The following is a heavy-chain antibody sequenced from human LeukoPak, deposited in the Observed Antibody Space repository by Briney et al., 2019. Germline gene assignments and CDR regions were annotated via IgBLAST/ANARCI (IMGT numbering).Heavy chain of an antibody. V-gene: IGHV3-23*01. CDR2: ISGSGGST. CDR3: AKDSSVTGTFDY. Sequence: GGSLRLSCAAFGFTFSSYAMSWVRQAPGKGLEWVSAISGSGGSTYYADSVKGRFTISRDNSKNTLYLQMNSLRAEDTAVYYCAKDSSVTGTFDYWGQGTLVTVSS. D-gene: IGHD1-7*01. J-gene: IGHJ4*02. CDR1: GFTFSSYA.